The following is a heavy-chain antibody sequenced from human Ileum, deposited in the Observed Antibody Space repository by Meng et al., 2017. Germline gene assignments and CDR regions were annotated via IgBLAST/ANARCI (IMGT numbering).Heavy chain of an antibody. CDR1: GGSVSTSDYQ. J-gene: IGHJ4*02. Sequence: GQLTGSGPGLVVPLETLSLIFTVSGGSVSTSDYQWGWIRQPPGKGLEWIGYAGTNYNPSLKSRVTISVDTSKRQFSLKLTSVTAADTAVYYCARDHWGSLDYWGQGILVTVSS. CDR3: ARDHWGSLDY. V-gene: IGHV4-61*08. CDR2: AGT. D-gene: IGHD7-27*01.